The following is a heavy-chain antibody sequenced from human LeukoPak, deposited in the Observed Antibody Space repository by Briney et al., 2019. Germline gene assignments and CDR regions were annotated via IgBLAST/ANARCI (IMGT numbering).Heavy chain of an antibody. J-gene: IGHJ4*02. D-gene: IGHD2-2*01. CDR3: ARQKYQLLLAGGDYFDY. Sequence: PGGSLRLSCAASGFTFSSYSMNWVRQAPGKGLEWVSSISSSSSYIYYADSVKGRFTISRDNAKNSLYLQMNSLRAEDTAVYYCARQKYQLLLAGGDYFDYWGQGTLVTVSS. CDR1: GFTFSSYS. V-gene: IGHV3-21*01. CDR2: ISSSSSYI.